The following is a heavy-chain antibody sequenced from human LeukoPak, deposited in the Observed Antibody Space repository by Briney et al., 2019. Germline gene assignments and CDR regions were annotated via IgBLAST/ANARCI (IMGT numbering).Heavy chain of an antibody. CDR1: GFTFSSYW. J-gene: IGHJ4*02. V-gene: IGHV3-7*01. CDR3: AREDDSSGYYYPTTFDY. CDR2: IKQDGSEK. D-gene: IGHD3-22*01. Sequence: PGGSLRLSCAASGFTFSSYWMSWVRQAPGKGLEWVANIKQDGSEKYYVDSVKGRFTISRDNAKNSLYLQMNSLRAEDTAVYYCAREDDSSGYYYPTTFDYWGQGTLVTVSS.